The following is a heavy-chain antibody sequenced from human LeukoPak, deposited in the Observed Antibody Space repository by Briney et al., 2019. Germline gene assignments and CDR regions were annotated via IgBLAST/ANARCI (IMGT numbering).Heavy chain of an antibody. Sequence: GESLKISCKGPGYSFTSYWIGWVRQMPGKGLEWMGIIYPGDSDTRYSPSFQGQVTISADKSISTAYLQWSSLKASDTAMYYCARRSRQWLADDAFDIWGQGTMVTVSS. CDR3: ARRSRQWLADDAFDI. D-gene: IGHD6-19*01. V-gene: IGHV5-51*01. CDR1: GYSFTSYW. J-gene: IGHJ3*02. CDR2: IYPGDSDT.